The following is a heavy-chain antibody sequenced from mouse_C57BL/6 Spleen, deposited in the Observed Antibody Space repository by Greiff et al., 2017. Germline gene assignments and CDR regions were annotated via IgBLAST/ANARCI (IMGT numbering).Heavy chain of an antibody. Sequence: QVTLKVSGPGILQSSQTLSLTCSFSGFSLSTSGMGVSWIRQPSGKGLEWLAHIYWDDDKRYNPSLKSRLTISKDTSRNQVFLKITSVDTADTATYDCARPNYYGSSYGWYFDVWGTGTTVTVSS. CDR3: ARPNYYGSSYGWYFDV. V-gene: IGHV8-12*01. CDR2: IYWDDDK. CDR1: GFSLSTSGMG. D-gene: IGHD1-1*01. J-gene: IGHJ1*03.